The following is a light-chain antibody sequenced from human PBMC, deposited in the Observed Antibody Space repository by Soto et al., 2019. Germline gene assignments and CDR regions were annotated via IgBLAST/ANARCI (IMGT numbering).Light chain of an antibody. V-gene: IGLV1-44*01. CDR2: SDV. CDR1: SSNIGSNP. Sequence: QLVLTQPPSASGTPGQRVTISCSGSSSNIGSNPVNWYRQLPGTAPKLLLYSDVQRPSGVPDRVSGSKSGTSASLAISGLQSEDEADYFCAAWDDSLIAVVFGGGTKLTVL. CDR3: AAWDDSLIAVV. J-gene: IGLJ2*01.